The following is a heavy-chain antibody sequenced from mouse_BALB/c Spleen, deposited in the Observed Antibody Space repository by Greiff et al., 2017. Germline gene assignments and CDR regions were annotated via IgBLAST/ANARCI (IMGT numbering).Heavy chain of an antibody. CDR1: GFTFSSYA. CDR3: ASEWLRRVMDY. Sequence: EVKVVESGGGLVKPGGSLKLSCAASGFTFSSYAMSWVRQSPEKRLEWVAEISSGGSYTYYPDTVTGRFTISRDNAKNTLYLEMSSLRSEDTAMYYCASEWLRRVMDYWGQGTSVTVSS. CDR2: ISSGGSYT. D-gene: IGHD2-2*01. J-gene: IGHJ4*01. V-gene: IGHV5-9-4*01.